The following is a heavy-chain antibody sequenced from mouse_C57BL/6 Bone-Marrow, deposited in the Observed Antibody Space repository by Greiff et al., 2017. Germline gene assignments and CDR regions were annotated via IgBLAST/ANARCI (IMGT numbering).Heavy chain of an antibody. CDR2: IDPENGDT. Sequence: EVQLQQSGAELVRPGASVKLSCTASGFNIKDDYMHWVKQRPEQGLEWIGWIDPENGDTEYASKFQGKATITADTSSNTAYLQLSSLTSEDTAVYYCTTGLRQFACWGQGTLVTVSA. J-gene: IGHJ3*01. CDR3: TTGLRQFAC. D-gene: IGHD2-4*01. V-gene: IGHV14-4*01. CDR1: GFNIKDDY.